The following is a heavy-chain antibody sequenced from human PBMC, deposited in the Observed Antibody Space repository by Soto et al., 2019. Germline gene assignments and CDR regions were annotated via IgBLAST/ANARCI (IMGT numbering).Heavy chain of an antibody. CDR1: GGSMTSGDQY. Sequence: QVQLQESGPGLVKPSQTLSLTCTVTGGSMTSGDQYWTWIRHRPGEGLEWLGYINHRGSLYYNPSLKSRVSMSVDTSKNQFSLNLSSVTAADTAVYYCARELPQRQGRNMDVWGQGTTVTVSS. D-gene: IGHD1-1*01. CDR3: ARELPQRQGRNMDV. J-gene: IGHJ6*02. CDR2: INHRGSL. V-gene: IGHV4-31*03.